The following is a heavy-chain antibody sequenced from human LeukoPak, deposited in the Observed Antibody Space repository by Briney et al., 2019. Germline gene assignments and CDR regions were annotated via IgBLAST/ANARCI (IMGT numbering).Heavy chain of an antibody. Sequence: GGSLRLSCAASGFTFSDYYMSWIRQAPGKGLEWVSYISSSGSTIYYADSVKGRFTISRDNAKNSLYLQMNSLKTEDTAVYYCTCRGFWDAFDIWGQGTMVTVSS. D-gene: IGHD3-3*01. V-gene: IGHV3-11*01. CDR2: ISSSGSTI. CDR1: GFTFSDYY. J-gene: IGHJ3*02. CDR3: TCRGFWDAFDI.